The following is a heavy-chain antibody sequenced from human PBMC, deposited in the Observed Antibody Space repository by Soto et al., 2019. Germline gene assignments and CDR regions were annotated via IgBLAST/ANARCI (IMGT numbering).Heavy chain of an antibody. CDR2: ISGSGGST. V-gene: IGHV3-23*01. D-gene: IGHD2-2*01. CDR1: GFTFSSYA. Sequence: GGSLRLSCAASGFTFSSYAMSWVRQAPGKGLEWVSAISGSGGSTYYADSVKGRFTISRDNSKNTLYLQMNSLRAEDTTVYYCATRGGYCSSTSCYDGIVYYYYMDVWGKGTPVTVSS. CDR3: ATRGGYCSSTSCYDGIVYYYYMDV. J-gene: IGHJ6*03.